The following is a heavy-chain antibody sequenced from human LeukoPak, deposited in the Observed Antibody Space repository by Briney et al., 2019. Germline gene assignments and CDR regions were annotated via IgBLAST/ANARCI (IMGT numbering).Heavy chain of an antibody. CDR1: GLTVSANY. V-gene: IGHV3-66*02. D-gene: IGHD4-23*01. Sequence: GGSLRLSCAASGLTVSANYMSWVRQAPGKGLEWVSLIYSDGTTKCADSVKGRFTISRDNSKNTLYLQMNSLRADDTAVYYCAGYYGGKFDYWGQGTLVTVSS. J-gene: IGHJ4*02. CDR2: IYSDGTT. CDR3: AGYYGGKFDY.